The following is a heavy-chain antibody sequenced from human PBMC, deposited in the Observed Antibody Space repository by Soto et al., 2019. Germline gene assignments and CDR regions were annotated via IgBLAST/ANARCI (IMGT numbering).Heavy chain of an antibody. J-gene: IGHJ6*02. CDR3: AKEKLATYYYYYGMDV. V-gene: IGHV3-30*18. CDR2: ISYDGSNK. D-gene: IGHD2-15*01. CDR1: GFTFSSYG. Sequence: LGGSLRLSCAASGFTFSSYGMHWVRQAPGKGLEWVAVISYDGSNKYYADSVKGRFTISRDNSKNTLYLQMNSLRAEDTAVYYCAKEKLATYYYYYGMDVWGQGTTVTVSS.